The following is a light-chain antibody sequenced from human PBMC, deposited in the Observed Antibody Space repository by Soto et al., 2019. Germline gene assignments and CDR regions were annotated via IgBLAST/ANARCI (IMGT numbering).Light chain of an antibody. Sequence: QSVLTQHPSVSGSPGQSVTISCTGTISDVGFYARVSWYQQPPGTAPKLLIYDVTNRPSGVPDRFSGSQSGKTASLTISGLQAGDEADYYCSSYTSSSTYVFGTGTKVTGL. J-gene: IGLJ1*01. CDR1: ISDVGFYAR. CDR3: SSYTSSSTYV. CDR2: DVT. V-gene: IGLV2-18*02.